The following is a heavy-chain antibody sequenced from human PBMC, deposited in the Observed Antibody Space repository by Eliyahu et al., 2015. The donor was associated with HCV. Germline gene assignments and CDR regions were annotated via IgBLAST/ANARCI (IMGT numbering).Heavy chain of an antibody. V-gene: IGHV4-59*08. J-gene: IGHJ6*02. CDR1: GGPINYYX. CDR2: IYYKGTT. D-gene: IGHD3-10*01. CDR3: ARHIGSGYYYGLDV. Sequence: QVQLLESGPGLVKPSEXLSLTCTVSGGPINYYXWNWIRQAPGKGXXWIGHIYYKGTTNYNPSLKSRXTISIAASEXQFSLTLNSVTAADTAVYYCARHIGSGYYYGLDVWGQGTTVTVSS.